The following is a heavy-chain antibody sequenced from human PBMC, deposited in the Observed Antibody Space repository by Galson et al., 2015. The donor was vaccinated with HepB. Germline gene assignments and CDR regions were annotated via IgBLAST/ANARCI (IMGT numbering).Heavy chain of an antibody. CDR2: FIPLLPPMA. CDR3: ARDPPHRIVGAPRGAFDI. D-gene: IGHD1-26*01. V-gene: IGHV1-69*10. Sequence: SVKVSCKASGGTFSSYAISWVRQAPGQGLEWMGGFIPLLPPMANYAQKFQGRVTITADKSTSTAYMELSSLRSEDTAVYYCARDPPHRIVGAPRGAFDIWGQGTVVTVSS. J-gene: IGHJ3*02. CDR1: GGTFSSYA.